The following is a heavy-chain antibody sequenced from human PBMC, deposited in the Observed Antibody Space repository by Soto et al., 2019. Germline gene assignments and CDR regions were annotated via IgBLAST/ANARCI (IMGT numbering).Heavy chain of an antibody. CDR2: IKQDGSAK. CDR1: GFTFSSYW. Sequence: PGGSLRLSCAASGFTFSSYWMSWVRQAPGKGLEWVANIKQDGSAKYYVDSVKGRYTISRDNAKNSLYLQMNSRRAEDTAVYYCARNPEVVVVDAYFDYWGQGTLVTVSS. V-gene: IGHV3-7*03. J-gene: IGHJ4*02. D-gene: IGHD2-15*01. CDR3: ARNPEVVVVDAYFDY.